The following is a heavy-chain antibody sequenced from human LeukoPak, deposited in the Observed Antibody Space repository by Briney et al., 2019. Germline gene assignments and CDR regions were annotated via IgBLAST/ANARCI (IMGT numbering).Heavy chain of an antibody. V-gene: IGHV4-59*08. D-gene: IGHD1-26*01. J-gene: IGHJ4*02. CDR1: GVSITSFY. CDR2: IYFSGST. Sequence: SETLSLTCTVSGVSITSFYWSWIRQPPGKGLEWIGYIYFSGSTNYNPSLKSRVTISVDTSKNQFSLKLSSVTAADTAVYYCARLHSGTYSWPYDYWGQGTLVTVSS. CDR3: ARLHSGTYSWPYDY.